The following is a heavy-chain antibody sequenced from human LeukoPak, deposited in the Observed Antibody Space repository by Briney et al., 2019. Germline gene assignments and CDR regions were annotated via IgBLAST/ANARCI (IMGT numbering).Heavy chain of an antibody. CDR3: ARDNYGSGSYGDY. J-gene: IGHJ4*02. CDR1: GFTFSSYS. D-gene: IGHD3-10*01. Sequence: PGGSLRLSCAASGFTFSSYSMNWVRQPPGKGLEWIGSIYYSGSTYYNPSLKSRVTISVDTSKNQFSLKLSSVTAADTAVYYCARDNYGSGSYGDYWGQGTLVTVSS. CDR2: IYYSGST. V-gene: IGHV4-39*07.